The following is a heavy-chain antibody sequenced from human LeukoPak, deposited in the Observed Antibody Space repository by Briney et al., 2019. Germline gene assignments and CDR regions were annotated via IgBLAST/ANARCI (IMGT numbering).Heavy chain of an antibody. D-gene: IGHD3-22*01. CDR3: ARGETPDYYDSSGYYLKYFQH. CDR2: INHSGST. CDR1: GGSFSGYY. J-gene: IGHJ1*01. Sequence: SETLSLTCAVYGGSFSGYYWSWIRQPPGKGLEWIGEINHSGSTNYNPSLKSRVTISVDTSKNQFSLKLSSVTAADTAVYYCARGETPDYYDSSGYYLKYFQHWGQGTLVTVSS. V-gene: IGHV4-34*01.